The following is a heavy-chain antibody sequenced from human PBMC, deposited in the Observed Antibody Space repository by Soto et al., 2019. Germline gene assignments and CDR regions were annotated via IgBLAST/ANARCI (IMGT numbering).Heavy chain of an antibody. CDR3: TRLPPEWFRTTPVDI. D-gene: IGHD2-8*01. Sequence: RLSCTGFGFSFSDYYLAGVRQTPGKGLEWVGFIASKTYGTTREYAASVKGRFIMSRDDPNSIAYLQMNGLKIEDTAVYFCTRLPPEWFRTTPVDIWVQGTRVTVSS. J-gene: IGHJ3*02. CDR2: IASKTYGTTR. V-gene: IGHV3-49*04. CDR1: GFSFSDYY.